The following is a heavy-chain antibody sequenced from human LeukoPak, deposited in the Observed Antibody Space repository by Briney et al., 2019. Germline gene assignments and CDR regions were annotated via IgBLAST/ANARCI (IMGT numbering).Heavy chain of an antibody. D-gene: IGHD2-2*01. Sequence: PSETLSLTCTVSGASIGSSSYYWGWIRQPPGKGLEWIGNIYYSGSTYNNPSLKSRVTISVDTSKNQFSLKLSSVTAADTAVYYCARVSVVPAAPYYYYYMDVWGKGTTVTISS. CDR3: ARVSVVPAAPYYYYYMDV. CDR1: GASIGSSSYY. J-gene: IGHJ6*03. CDR2: IYYSGST. V-gene: IGHV4-39*01.